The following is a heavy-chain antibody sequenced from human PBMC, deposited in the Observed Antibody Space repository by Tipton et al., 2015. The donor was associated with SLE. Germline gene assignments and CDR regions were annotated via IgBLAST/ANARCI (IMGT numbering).Heavy chain of an antibody. CDR2: INHSGST. V-gene: IGHV4-34*01. CDR1: GGSFSGYY. Sequence: TLSLTCAVYGGSFSGYYWSWIRQPPGKGLEWIGEINHSGSTNYNPSLKSRVTIPVDTSKNQFSLKLSSVTAADTAVYYCARGIPPITIFGVVPQYYYMDVWGKGTTVTVSS. CDR3: ARGIPPITIFGVVPQYYYMDV. D-gene: IGHD3-3*01. J-gene: IGHJ6*03.